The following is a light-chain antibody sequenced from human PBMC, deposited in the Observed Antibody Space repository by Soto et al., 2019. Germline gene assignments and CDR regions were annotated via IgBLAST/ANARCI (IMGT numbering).Light chain of an antibody. J-gene: IGLJ2*01. V-gene: IGLV2-23*01. CDR2: EAT. CDR3: CSYARSSTVV. CDR1: SNDVGSFNL. Sequence: QSALTQPASVSGSPGQSITISCSGTSNDVGSFNLVSWYQQHPGKVPKLMIYEATKRPSGVSNRFSGSKSGNTASMIISGLQAEDEADYYCCSYARSSTVVFGGGTKLTVL.